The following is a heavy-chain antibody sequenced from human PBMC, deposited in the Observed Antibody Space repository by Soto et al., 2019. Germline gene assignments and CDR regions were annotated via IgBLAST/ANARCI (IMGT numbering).Heavy chain of an antibody. J-gene: IGHJ4*02. CDR3: AKDPLSDYYGSGSYCFDY. CDR2: ISGSGGST. Sequence: EVQLLESGGGLVQPGGSLRLSCAASGFTFSSYAMSWVRQAPGQGLEWVSAISGSGGSTYYADSVKGRLTISGDKSKSTLYLQMNSLRGEDTAVYYCAKDPLSDYYGSGSYCFDYWGQGTLVTVSS. V-gene: IGHV3-23*01. D-gene: IGHD3-10*01. CDR1: GFTFSSYA.